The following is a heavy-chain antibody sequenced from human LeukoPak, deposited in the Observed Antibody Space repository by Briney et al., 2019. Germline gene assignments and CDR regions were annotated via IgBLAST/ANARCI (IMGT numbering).Heavy chain of an antibody. V-gene: IGHV1-2*02. Sequence: ASVKVSCKASGFTFTGYYIHWVRQAPGQGLEWMGYINPHSGVTNSPQKFQGRVTMTTDTSITAVYMELSSLLSDDTAMYYCVRGGNELLPKNFDYWGQGTLVTVSS. CDR2: INPHSGVT. CDR1: GFTFTGYY. D-gene: IGHD2-15*01. J-gene: IGHJ4*02. CDR3: VRGGNELLPKNFDY.